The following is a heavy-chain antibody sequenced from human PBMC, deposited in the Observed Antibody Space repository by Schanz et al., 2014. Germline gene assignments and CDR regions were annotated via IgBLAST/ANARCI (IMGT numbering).Heavy chain of an antibody. V-gene: IGHV3-49*04. CDR2: IRNKGDGGTT. D-gene: IGHD6-19*01. Sequence: EVQLVESGGGLVRPGGSLRLSCAASGLLFSYYYMSGVRQAPGKGLEWVRFIRNKGDGGTTAETTSVKGGFTISGHDSTTIIHLVMKSLKTEDTAVYYCTRLRRADPNGFDVWGQGTTVTVS. CDR1: GLLFSYYY. CDR3: TRLRRADPNGFDV. J-gene: IGHJ6*02.